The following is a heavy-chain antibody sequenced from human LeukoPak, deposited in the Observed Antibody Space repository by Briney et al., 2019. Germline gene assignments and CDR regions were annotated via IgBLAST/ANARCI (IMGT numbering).Heavy chain of an antibody. J-gene: IGHJ6*02. D-gene: IGHD5-18*01. CDR3: ARGWGYSYGHYYYYGMDV. CDR1: GVSFSGYY. Sequence: PSETLSLTCAVYGVSFSGYYWSWIRQPPGKGLEWIGEINHSGSTNYNPSLKSRVTISVDTSKNQFSLKLSSVTAADTAVYYCARGWGYSYGHYYYYGMDVWGQGTTVTVSS. CDR2: INHSGST. V-gene: IGHV4-34*01.